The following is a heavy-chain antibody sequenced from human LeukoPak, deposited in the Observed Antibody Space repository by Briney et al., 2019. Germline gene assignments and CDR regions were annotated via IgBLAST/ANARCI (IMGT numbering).Heavy chain of an antibody. J-gene: IGHJ3*02. CDR3: ARHGCGSGGSCYWENDAFDI. V-gene: IGHV4-59*08. D-gene: IGHD2-15*01. CDR1: GGSISSYY. Sequence: SETLSLTRTVSGGSISSYYWSWIRQPPGKGLEWIGYIYYSGSTNYNPSLKSRVTISVDTSKNQFSLKLSSVTAADTAVYYCARHGCGSGGSCYWENDAFDIWGQGTMVTVSS. CDR2: IYYSGST.